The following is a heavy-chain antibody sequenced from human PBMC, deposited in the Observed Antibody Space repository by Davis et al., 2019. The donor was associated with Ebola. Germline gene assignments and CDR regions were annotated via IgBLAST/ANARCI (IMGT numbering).Heavy chain of an antibody. Sequence: ASVKVSCKASGYTFTSYAINWVRLAPGQGLEWMGIINPSGGSTSYAQKFQGRVTMTRDTSTSTVYMELSSLRSEDTAVYYCASSASDELGGDCYPCYGMDVWGKGTTVTVSS. V-gene: IGHV1-46*01. J-gene: IGHJ6*04. CDR1: GYTFTSYA. CDR2: INPSGGST. CDR3: ASSASDELGGDCYPCYGMDV. D-gene: IGHD2-21*02.